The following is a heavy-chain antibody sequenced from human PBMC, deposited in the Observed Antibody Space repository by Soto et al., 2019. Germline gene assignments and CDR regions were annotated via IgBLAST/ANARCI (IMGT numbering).Heavy chain of an antibody. V-gene: IGHV5-10-1*01. J-gene: IGHJ6*02. Sequence: PGXSLKIXXKGSGYNCXXDWISWVRQXXXKXXXXMGRXDPSDSYTNYSPSFQGHVTISADKSISTAYLQWSSLKASDTAMYYCARPYSSGEDTDVWGQGTTVTVSS. D-gene: IGHD3-22*01. CDR1: GYNCXXDW. CDR2: XDPSDSYT. CDR3: ARPYSSGEDTDV.